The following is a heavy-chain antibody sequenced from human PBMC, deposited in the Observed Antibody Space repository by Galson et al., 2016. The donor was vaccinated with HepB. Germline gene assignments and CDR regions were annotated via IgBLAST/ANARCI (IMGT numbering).Heavy chain of an antibody. Sequence: SLTCTVSGGSISSGTYYWGWIRQPPGKGLEWIGTIYSGGRTYYNPSLMSRLTISVDTSKNQFSLRLSSVTAADTAVYYCARHGRTAAVEFDYWGQGTPVTVSS. V-gene: IGHV4-39*01. D-gene: IGHD6-13*01. CDR3: ARHGRTAAVEFDY. CDR2: IYSGGRT. J-gene: IGHJ4*02. CDR1: GGSISSGTYY.